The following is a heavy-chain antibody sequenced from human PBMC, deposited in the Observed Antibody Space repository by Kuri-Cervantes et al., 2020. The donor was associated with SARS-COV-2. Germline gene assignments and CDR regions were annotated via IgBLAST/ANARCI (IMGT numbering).Heavy chain of an antibody. Sequence: GGSLRLSCAVSGFPFGSYAISWVRQAPGKGLEWVSGISGSGGSSYYADPVKGRFTISRDNSKNTLFLQMNNLRVEDTAVYYCAKDLGYGGNSAGYGMDVWGQGTTVTVSS. D-gene: IGHD4-23*01. CDR1: GFPFGSYA. CDR2: ISGSGGSS. V-gene: IGHV3-23*01. J-gene: IGHJ6*02. CDR3: AKDLGYGGNSAGYGMDV.